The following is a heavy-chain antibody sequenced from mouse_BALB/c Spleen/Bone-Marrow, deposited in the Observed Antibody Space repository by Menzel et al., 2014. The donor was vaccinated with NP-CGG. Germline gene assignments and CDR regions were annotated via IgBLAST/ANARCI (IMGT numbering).Heavy chain of an antibody. D-gene: IGHD1-1*01. CDR1: GYTFTDYA. CDR3: ARSYYGNYYAMDY. J-gene: IGHJ4*01. V-gene: IGHV1-67*01. CDR2: ISTCSGNT. Sequence: QVQLKHSGPELVRPGVSVKISCKGSGYTFTDYAMHWVKQSHAKSLEWIGVISTCSGNTNYNQKFKGKATMTVDKSSSTAYMELARLTSEDSAIYYCARSYYGNYYAMDYWGQGTSVTVSS.